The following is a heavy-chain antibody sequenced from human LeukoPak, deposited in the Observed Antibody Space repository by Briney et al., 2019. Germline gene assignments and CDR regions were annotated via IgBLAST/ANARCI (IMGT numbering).Heavy chain of an antibody. CDR1: GSTFTDYY. V-gene: IGHV1-2*02. J-gene: IGHJ4*02. CDR2: INPNSGGT. Sequence: GASVKVSCKASGSTFTDYYMHWVRQAPGQGLEWMGWINPNSGGTNFAQKFQGRVTMTRNTSISTAYMELSSLRSEDTAVYYCARNLLDIADPWESSGYWGQGTLVTVSS. CDR3: ARNLLDIADPWESSGY. D-gene: IGHD5-12*01.